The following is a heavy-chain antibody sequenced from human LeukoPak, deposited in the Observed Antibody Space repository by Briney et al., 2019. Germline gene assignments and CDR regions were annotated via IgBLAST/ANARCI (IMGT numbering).Heavy chain of an antibody. CDR3: ARERPIGFDY. V-gene: IGHV3-7*01. CDR1: GFTFSSYS. CDR2: IKQDGVEK. Sequence: PGGSLRLSCEPSGFTFSSYSMSWVRQAPGKGLEWVAKIKQDGVEKYYVDSVKGGFTISRDNAKNSLYLQMNSLRAEDTAVYYCARERPIGFDYWGQGTLVTVSS. J-gene: IGHJ4*02.